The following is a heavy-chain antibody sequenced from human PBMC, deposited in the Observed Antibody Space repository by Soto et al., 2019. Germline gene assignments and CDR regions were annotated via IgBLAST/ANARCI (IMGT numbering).Heavy chain of an antibody. D-gene: IGHD2-15*01. J-gene: IGHJ4*02. V-gene: IGHV3-7*04. CDR3: ARGLWAATLDYFDY. CDR1: GFTFSSYW. CDR2: IKQDGSEK. Sequence: GGSLRLSCAASGFTFSSYWMSWVRQAPGKGLEWVANIKQDGSEKYYVDSVKGRFTISRDNAKNSLYLQMNSLRAEDTAVYYCARGLWAATLDYFDYWGQGTLVTVSS.